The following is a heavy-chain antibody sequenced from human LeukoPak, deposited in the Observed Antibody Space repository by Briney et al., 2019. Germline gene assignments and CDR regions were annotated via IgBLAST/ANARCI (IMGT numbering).Heavy chain of an antibody. Sequence: GGSLRLSCTASGFSFSSFWMSWVRQAPGKGLEWVANIKDDGSVKNHVDSLKGRFSISRDNARNSLYLQISSLRAEDTAVYYCAREVVATASAFDRWGQGTLVTVSS. J-gene: IGHJ4*02. V-gene: IGHV3-7*03. CDR2: IKDDGSVK. CDR1: GFSFSSFW. CDR3: AREVVATASAFDR. D-gene: IGHD2-21*01.